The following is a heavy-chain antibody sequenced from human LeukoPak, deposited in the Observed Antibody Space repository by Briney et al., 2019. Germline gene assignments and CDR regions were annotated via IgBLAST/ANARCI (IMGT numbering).Heavy chain of an antibody. CDR3: ARGGRSYADY. D-gene: IGHD1-26*01. CDR2: IYYSGST. CDR1: GGSLSSYY. Sequence: SETLSLTCTVSGGSLSSYYWSWIRQPPGKGLEWIGYIYYSGSTSYNPSLKSRVTISVDTSKNQFSLKLSSVTAADTAVYYCARGGRSYADYWGQGTLVTVSS. V-gene: IGHV4-59*01. J-gene: IGHJ4*02.